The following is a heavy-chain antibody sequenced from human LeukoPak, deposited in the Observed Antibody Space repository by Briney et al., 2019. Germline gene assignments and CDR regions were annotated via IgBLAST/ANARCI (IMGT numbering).Heavy chain of an antibody. Sequence: PGGSLRLSCPASGFTFSDYSMSWVRQAPGKGLEWVSSISSSSDYIYYADSVKGRFTISRDNARNSLYLQMSSLRAEDTAVYYCARSRSVSNYKGMDVWGQGTTVTVSS. CDR1: GFTFSDYS. J-gene: IGHJ6*02. V-gene: IGHV3-21*01. CDR2: ISSSSDYI. CDR3: ARSRSVSNYKGMDV. D-gene: IGHD5/OR15-5a*01.